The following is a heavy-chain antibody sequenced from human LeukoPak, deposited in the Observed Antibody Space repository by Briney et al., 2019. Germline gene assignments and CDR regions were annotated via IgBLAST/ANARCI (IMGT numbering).Heavy chain of an antibody. D-gene: IGHD2-21*02. CDR2: TSANGDAT. CDR1: GFTFNNYV. J-gene: IGHJ5*01. CDR3: VKDCSRDWNGHWFDS. Sequence: QAGGSLRLSCSASGFTFNNYVMHWVRQAPGKGLEYVSATSANGDATYYTDSVKGRFTISRDNSKNMLSLQMSSLRVEDTAIYFCVKDCSRDWNGHWFDSWGQGTLVTVSS. V-gene: IGHV3-64D*09.